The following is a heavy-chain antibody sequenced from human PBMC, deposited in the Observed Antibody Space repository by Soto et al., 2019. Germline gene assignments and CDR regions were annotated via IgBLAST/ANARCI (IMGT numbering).Heavy chain of an antibody. CDR2: ISSSGSTI. D-gene: IGHD3-3*01. CDR1: GFTFSDYY. Sequence: GGSLRLSCAASGFTFSDYYMSWIRQAPGKGLEWVSYISSSGSTIYYADSVKGRFTISRDNAKNSLYLQMNSLRAEDTAVYYCARDRAYYDFWSGYYTHDAFDIWGQGTMVTVSS. CDR3: ARDRAYYDFWSGYYTHDAFDI. V-gene: IGHV3-11*01. J-gene: IGHJ3*02.